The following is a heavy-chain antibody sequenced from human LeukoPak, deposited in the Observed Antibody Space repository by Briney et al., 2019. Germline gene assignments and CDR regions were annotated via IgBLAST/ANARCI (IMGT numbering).Heavy chain of an antibody. J-gene: IGHJ4*02. Sequence: GGSLRLSCAGSGFVFSDFYINWIRHSPGKGLEWLAYISPDGSYTTYGDSVKGRFTISRDNAKNSLYLQMNSLRDEDTAVYYCASPQESGTTSFVGYWGQGTLVTVSS. D-gene: IGHD2/OR15-2a*01. CDR3: ASPQESGTTSFVGY. CDR2: ISPDGSYT. V-gene: IGHV3-11*06. CDR1: GFVFSDFY.